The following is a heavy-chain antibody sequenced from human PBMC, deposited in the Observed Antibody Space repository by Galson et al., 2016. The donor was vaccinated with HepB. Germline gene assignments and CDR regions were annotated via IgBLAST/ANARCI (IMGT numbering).Heavy chain of an antibody. CDR2: ISYSGNT. CDR3: ARAPPGPYYYSGMDV. D-gene: IGHD1-14*01. V-gene: IGHV4-59*02. CDR1: VGSVRRYY. J-gene: IGHJ6*02. Sequence: SETLSLTCTVSVGSVRRYYWSWIRQPPGKGLDWIGYISYSGNTNCNPSLKSRVTISVDTPKDQFSLQLSSVTAADPAVYFCARAPPGPYYYSGMDVWGQGTTVTVSS.